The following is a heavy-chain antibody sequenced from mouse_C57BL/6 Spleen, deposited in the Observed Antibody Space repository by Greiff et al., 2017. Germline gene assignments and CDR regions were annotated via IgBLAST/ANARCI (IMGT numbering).Heavy chain of an antibody. CDR3: ARWRYYAMDY. V-gene: IGHV1-50*01. J-gene: IGHJ4*01. Sequence: QVQLKQPGAELVKPGASVKLSCKASGYTFTSYWMQWVQQRPGQGLEWIGEIDPSDSYTNYNQKFKGKATLTVDTSSSTAYMQLSSLTSEDSAVYYCARWRYYAMDYWGQGTSVTVSS. CDR2: IDPSDSYT. CDR1: GYTFTSYW.